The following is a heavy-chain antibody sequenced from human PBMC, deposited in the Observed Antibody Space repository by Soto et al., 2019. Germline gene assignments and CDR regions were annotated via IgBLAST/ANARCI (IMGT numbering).Heavy chain of an antibody. J-gene: IGHJ6*02. CDR3: AKGDTTMITDYYAMDV. CDR1: GFTFTSYG. Sequence: GGSLRLSCAVSGFTFTSYGMTWVRQAPGKGLEWVSAISGSGGSEFYADSVKGRFTISRDNSKNTLYLQMKSLRAEDTALYYCAKGDTTMITDYYAMDVWGQGTTVTV. CDR2: ISGSGGSE. D-gene: IGHD5-18*01. V-gene: IGHV3-23*01.